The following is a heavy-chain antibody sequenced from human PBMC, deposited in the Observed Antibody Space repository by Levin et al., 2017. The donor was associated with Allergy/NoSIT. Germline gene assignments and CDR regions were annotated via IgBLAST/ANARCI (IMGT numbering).Heavy chain of an antibody. J-gene: IGHJ4*02. CDR1: GFTFSSYG. CDR2: ISYDGSNK. D-gene: IGHD4-17*01. CDR3: AKDSHGDYPQYYFDY. V-gene: IGHV3-30*18. Sequence: GESLKISCAASGFTFSSYGMHWVRQAPGKGLEWVAVISYDGSNKYYADSVKGRFTISRDNSKNTLYLQMNSLRAEDTAVYYCAKDSHGDYPQYYFDYWGQGTLVTVSS.